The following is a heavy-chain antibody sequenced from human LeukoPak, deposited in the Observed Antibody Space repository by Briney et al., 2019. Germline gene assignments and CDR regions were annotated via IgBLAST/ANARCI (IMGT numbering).Heavy chain of an antibody. D-gene: IGHD6-13*01. CDR1: GFPFSTYA. Sequence: GGSLRLSCAASGFPFSTYAMTWVRQPPGKGLEGVSAIRGSGGSTYYANSVKGRFTISRDNSKDTLYLQMNSLRAEDTAVYYCAKDSRIPAGGTEPSDYWGQGTLVTVSS. CDR2: IRGSGGST. V-gene: IGHV3-23*01. CDR3: AKDSRIPAGGTEPSDY. J-gene: IGHJ4*02.